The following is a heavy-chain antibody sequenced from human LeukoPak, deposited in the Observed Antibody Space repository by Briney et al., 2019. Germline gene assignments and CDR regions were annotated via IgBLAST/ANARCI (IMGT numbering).Heavy chain of an antibody. Sequence: SETLSLTCTVSGGSISSGGYYWSWIRQHPGKGLEWIGYIYYSGSTYYNPSLKSRVTISVDTSKNQFSLKLSSVTAADTAGYYCARDYGGGAFDIWGQGTMVTVSS. D-gene: IGHD3-10*01. CDR2: IYYSGST. V-gene: IGHV4-31*03. CDR1: GGSISSGGYY. CDR3: ARDYGGGAFDI. J-gene: IGHJ3*02.